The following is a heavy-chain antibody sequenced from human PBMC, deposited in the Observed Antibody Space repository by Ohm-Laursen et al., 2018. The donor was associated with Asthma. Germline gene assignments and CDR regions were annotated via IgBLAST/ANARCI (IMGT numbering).Heavy chain of an antibody. CDR2: IKEDGSEE. J-gene: IGHJ4*02. CDR3: AVGAAGDFDY. Sequence: SLRLSCAASGLTFNSYWMTWVRQAPGKGPEWVAHIKEDGSEESYLASVKGRFTISRDNAKNSLYLQMNSLRAEDTALYYCAVGAAGDFDYWGQGTLVTVSS. CDR1: GLTFNSYW. V-gene: IGHV3-7*05. D-gene: IGHD6-13*01.